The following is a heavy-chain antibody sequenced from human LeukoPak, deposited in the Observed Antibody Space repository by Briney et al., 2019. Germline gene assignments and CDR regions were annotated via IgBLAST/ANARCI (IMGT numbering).Heavy chain of an antibody. CDR2: IKQDGTEK. CDR1: GFTFSTYW. D-gene: IGHD6-19*01. V-gene: IGHV3-7*03. CDR3: ARLGLAGTASYYGMDA. Sequence: GGSLRLSCAASGFTFSTYWMTWVRQAPGRGLEWVANIKQDGTEKSYVDSVKGRFTISRDSAKNSLYLQMNSPTTEDTAVYYCARLGLAGTASYYGMDAWGKGTTVTDSS. J-gene: IGHJ6*04.